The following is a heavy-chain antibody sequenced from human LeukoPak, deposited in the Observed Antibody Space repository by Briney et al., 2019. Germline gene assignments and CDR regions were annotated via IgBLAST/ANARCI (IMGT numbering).Heavy chain of an antibody. V-gene: IGHV5-51*01. CDR1: GYSFTSYW. Sequence: PGESLKISCKGSGYSFTSYWIGWVRQMPGKGLEWMGIIYPGDSDTRYSPSFQGQVTISADKSISTAYLQWSSLKASDTAMYYCARSTSRPHYVMDVWGQGTTVTVSS. CDR2: IYPGDSDT. D-gene: IGHD5/OR15-5a*01. CDR3: ARSTSRPHYVMDV. J-gene: IGHJ6*02.